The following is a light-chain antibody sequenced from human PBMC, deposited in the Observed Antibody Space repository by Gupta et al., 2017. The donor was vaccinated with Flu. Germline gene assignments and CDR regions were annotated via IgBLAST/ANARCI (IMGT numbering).Light chain of an antibody. J-gene: IGLJ2*01. Sequence: TCSGDKLGHKFACWFQQKPGQSPLLVIYQDTKRPSGIPERFSGSNSGNTATLTISGTQAVDEADYYCQAWDSGTVVFGGGTKLAVL. CDR2: QDT. CDR3: QAWDSGTVV. V-gene: IGLV3-1*01. CDR1: KLGHKF.